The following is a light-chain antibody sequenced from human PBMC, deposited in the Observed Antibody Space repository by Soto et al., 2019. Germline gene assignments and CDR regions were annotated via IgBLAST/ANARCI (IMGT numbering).Light chain of an antibody. J-gene: IGKJ1*01. V-gene: IGKV1-12*01. Sequence: DIQMTQSPSFVSASVGDRVTITCRASQDISSWLAWYQQKPGKAPKLLIYTASSLQSGVPSRFSGSGSGTEFSLTFSSLQPEDFATYYCQHAKSRPPTFGLGTKVEIK. CDR3: QHAKSRPPT. CDR1: QDISSW. CDR2: TAS.